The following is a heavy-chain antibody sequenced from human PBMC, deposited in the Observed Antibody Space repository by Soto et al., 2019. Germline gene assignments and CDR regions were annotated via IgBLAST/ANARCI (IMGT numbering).Heavy chain of an antibody. Sequence: GSLRLSCAASGFTFSSYNMNWVRQAPGKGLEWVSSISSSSSYIYYADSVKGRFTISRDNAKNTLYLQMNSLRVDDTAVYYCAKRGSGSQFDYWGQGTLVTVSS. J-gene: IGHJ4*02. CDR2: ISSSSSYI. D-gene: IGHD1-26*01. CDR1: GFTFSSYN. CDR3: AKRGSGSQFDY. V-gene: IGHV3-21*01.